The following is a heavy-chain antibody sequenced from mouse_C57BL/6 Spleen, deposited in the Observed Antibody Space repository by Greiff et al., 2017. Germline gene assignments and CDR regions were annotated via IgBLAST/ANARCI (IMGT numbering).Heavy chain of an antibody. CDR1: GYTFTDYN. CDR3: ARSSYYGSSYRNYFDY. D-gene: IGHD1-1*01. CDR2: ITPNNGGT. J-gene: IGHJ2*01. V-gene: IGHV1-18*01. Sequence: EVQLQESGPELVKPGASVKIPCKASGYTFTDYNMDWVKQSHGKSLEWIGDITPNNGGTIYNQKFKGKATLTVDKSSSTAYMELRSLTSEDTAVYYCARSSYYGSSYRNYFDYWGQGTTLTVSS.